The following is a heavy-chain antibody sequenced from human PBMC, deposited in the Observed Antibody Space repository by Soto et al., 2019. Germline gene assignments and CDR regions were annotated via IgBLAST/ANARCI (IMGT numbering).Heavy chain of an antibody. V-gene: IGHV3-21*01. Sequence: EVQLVESGGGLVKPGGLLRLSCAASGFTFNASNMNWVRQAPGKGLEWVSSITSTSLYIYYTDSIKGRFTISRDNAKNSLSLQMDSLRAEDTAVYYCARDREQHLVLAYYYAMDVWGQGTTVTVSS. CDR2: ITSTSLYI. CDR3: ARDREQHLVLAYYYAMDV. J-gene: IGHJ6*02. D-gene: IGHD1-26*01. CDR1: GFTFNASN.